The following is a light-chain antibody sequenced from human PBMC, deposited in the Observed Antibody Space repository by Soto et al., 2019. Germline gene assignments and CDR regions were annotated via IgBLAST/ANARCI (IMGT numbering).Light chain of an antibody. J-gene: IGLJ3*02. Sequence: QSALTQPRSVSGSPGQSVTISSTGTSSDVGGYNYVSWYQQHPGKAPKLMIYDVSKWPSGVPDRFSGSKSGNTASLTISGLQAEDEADYYFCSYARNSLGVFGGGTKLTVL. CDR1: SSDVGGYNY. CDR3: CSYARNSLGV. V-gene: IGLV2-11*01. CDR2: DVS.